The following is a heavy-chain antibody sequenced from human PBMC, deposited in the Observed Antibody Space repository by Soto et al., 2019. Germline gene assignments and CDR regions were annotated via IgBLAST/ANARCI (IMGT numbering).Heavy chain of an antibody. CDR2: VSYDGSNK. Sequence: PGGSLRLSCAASGVTFSSYGMHWVRQAPGKGLEWVALVSYDGSNKNYAASVKGRFAISRDNSKNTLYLQMNMLRTEDAAVYYCSIDLGYCSGGSCYSAGYFDSWGQGALVTVSS. V-gene: IGHV3-30*03. CDR1: GVTFSSYG. CDR3: SIDLGYCSGGSCYSAGYFDS. J-gene: IGHJ4*02. D-gene: IGHD2-15*01.